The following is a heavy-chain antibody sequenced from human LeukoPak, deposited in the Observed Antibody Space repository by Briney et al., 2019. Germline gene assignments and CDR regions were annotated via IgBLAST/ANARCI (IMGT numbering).Heavy chain of an antibody. CDR3: ARVWAPPIYYYYYMDV. CDR1: GGSISSHY. D-gene: IGHD3-16*01. V-gene: IGHV4-59*11. J-gene: IGHJ6*03. CDR2: IYYSGST. Sequence: TSETLALTCTVSGGSISSHYWSWIRQPPGKGLEGMGYIYYSGSTNYNPSLKSRVTISVDTSKNQFSLKLSSVTAADTAVYYCARVWAPPIYYYYYMDVWGKGTTVTVSS.